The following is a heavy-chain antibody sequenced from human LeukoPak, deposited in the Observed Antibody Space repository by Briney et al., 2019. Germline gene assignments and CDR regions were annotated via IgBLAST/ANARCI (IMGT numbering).Heavy chain of an antibody. CDR1: RFSLSHYW. CDR2: IKSDGSER. D-gene: IGHD2-21*01. CDR3: ARSTYTYGASDCGVSDS. J-gene: IGHJ4*02. V-gene: IGHV3-7*01. Sequence: PGGSVRLSCAASRFSLSHYWMHWVRQAPGKGLEWVANIKSDGSERFYVDSVKGRFTISRDNARNSVSLQMNSLRVEDTAVYFCARSTYTYGASDCGVSDSWGQGTLVLVSS.